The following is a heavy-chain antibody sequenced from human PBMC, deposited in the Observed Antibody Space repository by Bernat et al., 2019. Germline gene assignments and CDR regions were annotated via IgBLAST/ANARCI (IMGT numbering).Heavy chain of an antibody. CDR3: ARASKYCSGGSCYSSALDI. D-gene: IGHD2-15*01. Sequence: QVQLVESGGGLVKPGGSLRLSCAASGFIFSDYYMTWIRQAPGKGLEWIPYYADSVKGRFTISRDNAKNSLYLQMNSLRAEDTAVYYCARASKYCSGGSCYSSALDIWGQGTMVTVSS. J-gene: IGHJ3*02. CDR1: GFIFSDYY. V-gene: IGHV3-11*01.